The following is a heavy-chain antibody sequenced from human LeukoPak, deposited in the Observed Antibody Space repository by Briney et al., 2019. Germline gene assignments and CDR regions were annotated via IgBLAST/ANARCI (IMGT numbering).Heavy chain of an antibody. CDR3: ARDSSMLRGPLVIYYFDF. Sequence: GGSLRLSCAASDFSFITHAMSWVRQAPGEGLEWVSTISGGGDATYYADSVKGRFTISRDNSKNTLYLQMNSLRVEDTAVYYCARDSSMLRGPLVIYYFDFWGQGTLVTVSS. D-gene: IGHD3-10*01. V-gene: IGHV3-23*01. CDR1: DFSFITHA. CDR2: ISGGGDAT. J-gene: IGHJ4*02.